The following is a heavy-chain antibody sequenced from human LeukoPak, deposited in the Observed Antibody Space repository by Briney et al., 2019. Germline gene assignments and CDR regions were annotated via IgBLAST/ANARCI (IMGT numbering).Heavy chain of an antibody. CDR1: GYTFTSYG. CDR3: ARSASDRYSSGWHLWWFDP. Sequence: ASVKVSCKASGYTFTSYGISWVRQAPGQGLEWMGWISAYNGNTNYAQKLQGRVTMTTDTSTSTAYMELRSLRSDDTAVYYCARSASDRYSSGWHLWWFDPWGQGTLVTVSS. CDR2: ISAYNGNT. J-gene: IGHJ5*02. D-gene: IGHD6-19*01. V-gene: IGHV1-18*01.